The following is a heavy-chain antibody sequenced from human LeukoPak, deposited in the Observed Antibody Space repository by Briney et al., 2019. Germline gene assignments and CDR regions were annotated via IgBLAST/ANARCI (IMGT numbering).Heavy chain of an antibody. J-gene: IGHJ4*02. D-gene: IGHD6-6*01. CDR1: GYTFTSYD. Sequence: ASVKVSCKASGYTFTSYDINWVRQATGQGLGWMGWMNPNSGNTVYAQKFQGRVTMTRNTSISTAYMELSSLRSEDTAVYYCARGSGRIAARRYYFDYWGQGTLVTVSS. V-gene: IGHV1-8*01. CDR3: ARGSGRIAARRYYFDY. CDR2: MNPNSGNT.